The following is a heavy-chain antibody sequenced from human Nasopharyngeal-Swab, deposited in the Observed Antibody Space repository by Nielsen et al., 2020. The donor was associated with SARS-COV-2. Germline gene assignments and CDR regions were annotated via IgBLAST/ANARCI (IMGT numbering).Heavy chain of an antibody. CDR1: GYTFTSYA. D-gene: IGHD6-13*01. CDR2: IIPIFGTA. V-gene: IGHV1-69*13. CDR3: ASRSSSWSWWFDP. Sequence: SMKVSCKASGYTFTSYAMNWVRQAPGQGLEWMGGIIPIFGTANYAQKFQGRVTITADESTSTAYMELSSLRSEDTAVYYCASRSSSWSWWFDPWGQGTLVTVSS. J-gene: IGHJ5*02.